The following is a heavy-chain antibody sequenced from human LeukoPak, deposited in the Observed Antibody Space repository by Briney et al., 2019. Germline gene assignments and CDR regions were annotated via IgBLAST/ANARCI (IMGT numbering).Heavy chain of an antibody. Sequence: GGSLRLSCAASGFTFSSYAMSWVRQAPGKGLEWVSAISGSGGSTYYADSVKGRSTISRDNSKNTLYLQMNSLRAEDTAVYYCAKDSRRVTTVTIFDYWGQGTLVTVSS. J-gene: IGHJ4*02. CDR3: AKDSRRVTTVTIFDY. CDR2: ISGSGGST. D-gene: IGHD4-17*01. CDR1: GFTFSSYA. V-gene: IGHV3-23*01.